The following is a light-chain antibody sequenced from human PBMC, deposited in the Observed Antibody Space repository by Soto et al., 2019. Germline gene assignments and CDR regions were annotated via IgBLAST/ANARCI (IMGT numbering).Light chain of an antibody. CDR2: EVS. Sequence: QSALTQPASVSGSPGQSITISCTGTSSDIGTYNFVSWYQQHPGKAPKLMIYEVSTRPSEISDRFSGSKSGNTASLTISGLQAEDEADYYCSSYTPTSTLYVFGTGTKVTVL. CDR3: SSYTPTSTLYV. CDR1: SSDIGTYNF. V-gene: IGLV2-14*01. J-gene: IGLJ1*01.